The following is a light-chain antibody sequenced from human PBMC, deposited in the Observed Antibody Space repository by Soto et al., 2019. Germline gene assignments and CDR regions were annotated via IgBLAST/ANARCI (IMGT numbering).Light chain of an antibody. Sequence: EIVLTQSPATLSLSPGERATLSCRASQSVSTYLMWYQKKPGQPPRLIIYDASTRATGIPARFSGSGSGTEFTLTISSLQSEDFAVYYCQQYNNWPPYTFGQGTKVDIK. CDR2: DAS. V-gene: IGKV3-15*01. J-gene: IGKJ2*01. CDR3: QQYNNWPPYT. CDR1: QSVSTY.